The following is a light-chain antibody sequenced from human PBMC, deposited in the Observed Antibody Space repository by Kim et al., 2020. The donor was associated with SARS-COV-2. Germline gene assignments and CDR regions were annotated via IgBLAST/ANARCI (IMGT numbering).Light chain of an antibody. J-gene: IGKJ5*01. CDR1: QGVSSN. CDR2: GAS. V-gene: IGKV3-15*01. Sequence: SPGDRATLSYRASQGVSSNLAWFQQKPGQAPRLLIYGASARATGVPARFSGTGSGTEFTLTISSLQSEDFAVYYCQQYNNWPPVTFGQGTRLEIK. CDR3: QQYNNWPPVT.